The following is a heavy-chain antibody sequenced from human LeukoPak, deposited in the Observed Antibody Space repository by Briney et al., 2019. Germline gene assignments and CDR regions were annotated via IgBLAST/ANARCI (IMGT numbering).Heavy chain of an antibody. V-gene: IGHV3-11*01. CDR3: ASPYSSSWYEDAFDI. CDR2: ISSSGSTI. D-gene: IGHD6-13*01. Sequence: GGSLRLSCAASGFTFSDYYMSWIRQAPGKGLEWVSYISSSGSTIYYADSVKGRFTISRDNAKNSLYLQMNSLRAEDTAVYYCASPYSSSWYEDAFDIWGQGTMVTVSS. J-gene: IGHJ3*02. CDR1: GFTFSDYY.